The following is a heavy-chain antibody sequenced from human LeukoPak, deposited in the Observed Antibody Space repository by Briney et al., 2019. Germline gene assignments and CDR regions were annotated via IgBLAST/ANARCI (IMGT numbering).Heavy chain of an antibody. CDR3: ARDRSGYDYTFGY. CDR1: GFTFSSYS. V-gene: IGHV3-21*01. Sequence: GGSLRLSCAASGFTFSSYSMNWVRQAPGKGLEWVSSISSSSSYIYYADSVKGRFTISRDNAKNSLYLQMNSLRAEDTAVYYCARDRSGYDYTFGYWGQGTLVTVSS. CDR2: ISSSSSYI. J-gene: IGHJ4*02. D-gene: IGHD5-12*01.